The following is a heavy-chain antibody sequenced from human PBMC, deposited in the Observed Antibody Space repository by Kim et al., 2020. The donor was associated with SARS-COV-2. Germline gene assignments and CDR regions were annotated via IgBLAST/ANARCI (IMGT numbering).Heavy chain of an antibody. CDR2: ISGISSHI. CDR3: ARVHPPPRYNSMDV. J-gene: IGHJ6*02. CDR1: GFTFSTYD. D-gene: IGHD3-16*02. Sequence: GGSLRLSCAASGFTFSTYDMNWVRQAPGKGLEWVSTISGISSHIYYADSVRGRFTISRDNAETSVYLQMNNLRAEDTAVYYCARVHPPPRYNSMDVWGQGTTVTVSS. V-gene: IGHV3-21*01.